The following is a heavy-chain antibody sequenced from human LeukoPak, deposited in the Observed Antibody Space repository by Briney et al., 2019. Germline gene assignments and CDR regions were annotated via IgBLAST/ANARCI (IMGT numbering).Heavy chain of an antibody. CDR1: GFTFSNYA. CDR3: VRRDNYGYDY. V-gene: IGHV3-64*01. Sequence: GGSLRLSCLASGFTFSNYAMHWVRQAPGKGMEYVSAISSYGGSTYYGNSVKGRFTVSRDNSNSTLYLQMGSLRAEDMAVYYCVRRDNYGYDYWGRGTLVTVSS. J-gene: IGHJ4*02. D-gene: IGHD5-18*01. CDR2: ISSYGGST.